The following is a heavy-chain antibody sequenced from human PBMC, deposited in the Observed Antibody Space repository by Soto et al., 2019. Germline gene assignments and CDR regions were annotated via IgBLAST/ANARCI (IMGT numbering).Heavy chain of an antibody. J-gene: IGHJ4*02. D-gene: IGHD5-12*01. CDR2: LSGSGGDT. CDR1: GFTFSSYA. V-gene: IGHV3-23*01. Sequence: GGSLRLSCAASGFTFSSYAMNWVRQAPGKGLEWVSGLSGSGGDTYYADSVKGRFTISRDNFKNTLYVQMNSLRAEDTAVYYCAKGIRRGSTKSGYDSRILGHFDYWGQGTLVTVSS. CDR3: AKGIRRGSTKSGYDSRILGHFDY.